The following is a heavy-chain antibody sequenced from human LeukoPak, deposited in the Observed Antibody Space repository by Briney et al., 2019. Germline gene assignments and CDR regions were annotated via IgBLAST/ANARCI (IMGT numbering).Heavy chain of an antibody. CDR1: GFVFTEYF. CDR2: ISDNGYIK. D-gene: IGHD3-10*01. Sequence: GGSLRLSCAASGFVFTEYFFSWIRQAPGKGLEWVSYISDNGYIKYSADSVKGRFTVSRDNVKNIVLLQMNSLRVEDTAIYYCARRFYSSRSPWHFDLWGRGTLVTVSS. CDR3: ARRFYSSRSPWHFDL. V-gene: IGHV3-11*01. J-gene: IGHJ2*01.